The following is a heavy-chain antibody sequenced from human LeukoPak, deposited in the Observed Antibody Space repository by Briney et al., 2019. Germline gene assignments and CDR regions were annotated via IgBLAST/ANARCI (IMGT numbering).Heavy chain of an antibody. J-gene: IGHJ4*02. CDR2: ISGSGGST. V-gene: IGHV3-23*01. D-gene: IGHD2-15*01. CDR3: ASEPCSGGSCFRDY. Sequence: GGSLRLSCAASGFTFSGYAMSWVRQAPGKGLEWVSAISGSGGSTYYADSVKGRFTISRDNSKNTLYLQMNSLRAEDTAVYYCASEPCSGGSCFRDYWGQGTLVTVSS. CDR1: GFTFSGYA.